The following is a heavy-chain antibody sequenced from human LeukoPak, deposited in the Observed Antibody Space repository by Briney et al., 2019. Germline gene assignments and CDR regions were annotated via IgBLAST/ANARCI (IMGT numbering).Heavy chain of an antibody. CDR1: GGSISSYY. D-gene: IGHD6-6*01. CDR2: IHYSGGT. J-gene: IGHJ6*02. Sequence: SETLSLTCSVSGGSISSYYWSWIRQPPGKGLEWIGYIHYSGGTNYNPSLKSRVTISVDTSKNQFSLNLSSVTAADTAVYYCARGGQLVRRYYYGLDVWGQGTTVTVSS. V-gene: IGHV4-59*01. CDR3: ARGGQLVRRYYYGLDV.